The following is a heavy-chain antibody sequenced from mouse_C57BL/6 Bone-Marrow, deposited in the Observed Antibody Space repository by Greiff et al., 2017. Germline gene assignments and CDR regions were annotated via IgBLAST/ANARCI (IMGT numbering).Heavy chain of an antibody. CDR3: ARNYYSNYDYFDY. J-gene: IGHJ2*01. D-gene: IGHD2-5*01. CDR2: IWSGGST. CDR1: GFSLTSYG. Sequence: VKVVESGPGLVQPSQSLSITCTVSGFSLTSYGVHWVRQSPGQGLEWLGVIWSGGSTDYNAAFISRLSISKDNSKSQVFFKMNSLQADDTARYYCARNYYSNYDYFDYWGQGTTLTVSS. V-gene: IGHV2-2*01.